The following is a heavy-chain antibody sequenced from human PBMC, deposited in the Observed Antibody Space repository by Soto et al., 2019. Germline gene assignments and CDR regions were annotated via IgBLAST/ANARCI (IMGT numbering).Heavy chain of an antibody. V-gene: IGHV4-31*03. CDR3: ARDQGDYDFWSGSSGWFDP. CDR1: GGSISSGYYY. J-gene: IGHJ5*02. Sequence: PSETLSLTCTVSGGSISSGYYYWSWIRQHPGKGLEWIGCIYYSGTTHYNPSLRSRISISVDTSKNQFSLKMSSVTAADTAVYYCARDQGDYDFWSGSSGWFDPWGQATLVTVSS. CDR2: IYYSGTT. D-gene: IGHD3-3*01.